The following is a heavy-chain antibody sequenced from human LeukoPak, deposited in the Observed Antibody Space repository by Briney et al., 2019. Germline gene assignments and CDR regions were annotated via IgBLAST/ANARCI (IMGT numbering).Heavy chain of an antibody. CDR2: IVGSDGSI. D-gene: IGHD6-19*01. CDR3: AKDRQPDNGWDLDY. CDR1: GFTFSTYA. Sequence: GGSLGLSCAASGFTFSTYAMSWVRQAPGKGLEWVSGIVGSDGSIYYADSVKGRFTISRDNTKSTLYLRMNSLRAEDTAVYYCAKDRQPDNGWDLDYWGQGTLVTVSS. J-gene: IGHJ4*02. V-gene: IGHV3-23*01.